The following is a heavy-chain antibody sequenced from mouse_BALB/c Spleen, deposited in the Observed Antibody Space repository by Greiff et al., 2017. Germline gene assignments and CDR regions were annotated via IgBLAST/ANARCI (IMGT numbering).Heavy chain of an antibody. CDR2: VNPYNGGT. D-gene: IGHD1-1*01. V-gene: IGHV1-19*01. J-gene: IGHJ3*01. CDR3: AQYYGRAY. CDR1: GYTFTDYY. Sequence: EVQLQESGPELVKPGASVKMSCKASGYTFTDYYMDWVKQSHGESFEWIGRVNPYNGGTSYNQKFKGKATLTVDKSSSTAYMELNSLTSEDSAVYYCAQYYGRAYWGQGTLVTVSA.